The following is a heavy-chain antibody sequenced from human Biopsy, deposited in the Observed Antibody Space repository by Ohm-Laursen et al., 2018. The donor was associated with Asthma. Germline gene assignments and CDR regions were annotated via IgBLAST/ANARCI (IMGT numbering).Heavy chain of an antibody. CDR1: GGSIRNYY. D-gene: IGHD3-22*01. CDR2: IYTSGST. CDR3: AREVVSSGFYFDS. V-gene: IGHV4-59*01. J-gene: IGHJ4*02. Sequence: SETLSLTCAVSGGSIRNYYWSWIRQPPGQRLEFIGYIYTSGSTNSNPSLKSRVTISADTSMNQFSLKLSSVTAADTAAYYCAREVVSSGFYFDSWGQGTLVTVSS.